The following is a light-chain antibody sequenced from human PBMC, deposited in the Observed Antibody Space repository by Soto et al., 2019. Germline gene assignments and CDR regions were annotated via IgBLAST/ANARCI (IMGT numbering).Light chain of an antibody. V-gene: IGLV2-14*01. CDR1: SSDVGNYNY. J-gene: IGLJ2*01. CDR2: QVT. Sequence: QSALTQPASVSGSPGQSITISCTGTSSDVGNYNYVSWYQETPGKAPRLIIYQVTNRPSGVPNRFSGSKSGNTASLTISGLQADDEADDYCTSFSTGSSYVIFGGGTKVTVL. CDR3: TSFSTGSSYVI.